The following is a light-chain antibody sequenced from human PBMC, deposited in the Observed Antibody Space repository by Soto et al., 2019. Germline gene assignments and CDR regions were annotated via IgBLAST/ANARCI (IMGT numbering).Light chain of an antibody. CDR1: QSVDSRY. J-gene: IGKJ2*01. CDR3: QQFADSLYT. Sequence: ENVLTQSPVTLSLSPGERATLSCRASQSVDSRYLAWYQQKPGQAPRLLIYGTSSRATGIPDRFSGSGSGTDFTLTINRLEPEDFAVYYCQQFADSLYTFGQGTKLESK. V-gene: IGKV3-20*01. CDR2: GTS.